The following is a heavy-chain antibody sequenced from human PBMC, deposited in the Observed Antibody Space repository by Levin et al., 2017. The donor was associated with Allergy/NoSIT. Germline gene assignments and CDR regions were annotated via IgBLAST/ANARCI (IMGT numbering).Heavy chain of an antibody. CDR1: AYTFTGYY. J-gene: IGHJ4*02. D-gene: IGHD3-10*01. Sequence: ASVKVSCKASAYTFTGYYMHWVRQAPGQGLEWMGWINPVSGGTNYAQNFQGRVTITRDTSISTAYMELSRLRSDDTAVYYCAREGSGIYYYFDYWGQGTLVTVSS. V-gene: IGHV1-2*02. CDR3: AREGSGIYYYFDY. CDR2: INPVSGGT.